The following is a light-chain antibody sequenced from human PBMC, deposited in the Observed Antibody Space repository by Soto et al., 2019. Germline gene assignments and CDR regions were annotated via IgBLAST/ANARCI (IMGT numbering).Light chain of an antibody. V-gene: IGLV1-40*01. J-gene: IGLJ3*02. Sequence: QSVLTQPPSVSGAPGQRVTISCTGSSSNIGAGYDVHWYQQLLGTAPKLLIYGNSNRPSGVPDRFSGSKSGTSASLAITGVEDEDEADYYCQSYDSSLSGGVFGGGTKLTVL. CDR1: SSNIGAGYD. CDR2: GNS. CDR3: QSYDSSLSGGV.